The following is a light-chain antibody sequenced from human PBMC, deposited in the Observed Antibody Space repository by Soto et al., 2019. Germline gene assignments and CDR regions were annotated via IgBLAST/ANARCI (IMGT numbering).Light chain of an antibody. V-gene: IGKV3-20*01. CDR3: QQYGNSPIT. CDR1: QSVSNNY. Sequence: EIVLTQSPGTLSLSPGERATLSCRASQSVSNNYLAWYQQKPGQAPRLLICGASNRATGIPDRFSGSGSGTDFTLTISRLEPEDFAVYYCQQYGNSPITFGQGTRLEIK. J-gene: IGKJ5*01. CDR2: GAS.